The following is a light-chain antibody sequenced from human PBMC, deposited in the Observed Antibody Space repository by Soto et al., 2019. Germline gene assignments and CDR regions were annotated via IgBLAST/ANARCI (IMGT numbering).Light chain of an antibody. CDR3: HQRSDWPLT. V-gene: IGKV3-11*01. CDR2: TSS. J-gene: IGKJ4*01. CDR1: QNINNY. Sequence: EIVLTQSPATLSLSPGERATLSCRASQNINNYLAWYQQKPGQAPRLVIYTSSYRAAGIPARFSGSGSGTDFTLTISSLEPEDFAVYYCHQRSDWPLTFGGGTKVDIK.